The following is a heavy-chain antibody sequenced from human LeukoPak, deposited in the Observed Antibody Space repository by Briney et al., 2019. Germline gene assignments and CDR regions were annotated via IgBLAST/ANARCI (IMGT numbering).Heavy chain of an antibody. CDR1: GYTFTSYG. J-gene: IGHJ5*02. CDR2: ISAYNGYT. V-gene: IGHV1-18*01. Sequence: GASVKVSCKASGYTFTSYGISWVRQAPGQGLEWMGRISAYNGYTKYAEKLQGRVTMTTDTSTSTAYMELRSLRSDDTAVYYCARAKYDSSGYYWFDPWGQGTLVTVSS. CDR3: ARAKYDSSGYYWFDP. D-gene: IGHD3-22*01.